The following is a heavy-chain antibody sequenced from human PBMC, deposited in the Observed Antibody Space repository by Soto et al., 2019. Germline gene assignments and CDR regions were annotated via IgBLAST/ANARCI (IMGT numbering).Heavy chain of an antibody. D-gene: IGHD3-10*01. Sequence: EVQLLESGGGLVQPGGSLRLSCAASGFTFSSYAMSWVRQAPGKGLEWVSAISGSGGSTYYADSVKGRFTISRDNSKNALYLQMNSLRAEDTAVYYCAKRRLLWFGELLDYWGQGTLVTVSS. CDR1: GFTFSSYA. CDR3: AKRRLLWFGELLDY. J-gene: IGHJ4*02. V-gene: IGHV3-23*01. CDR2: ISGSGGST.